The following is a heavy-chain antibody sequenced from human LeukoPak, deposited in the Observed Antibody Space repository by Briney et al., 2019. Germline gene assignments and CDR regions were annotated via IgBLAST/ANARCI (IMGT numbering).Heavy chain of an antibody. V-gene: IGHV4-59*01. J-gene: IGHJ6*02. CDR3: ARCPRLLGLVYGMDV. Sequence: SETLSLTCTVSGGSISSYYWSWIRQPPGKGLEWIGYIYYSGSTNYNPSLKSRVTISVDTSKNQFSLKLSSVTAADTAVYYCARCPRLLGLVYGMDVWGQGTTVTVSS. CDR2: IYYSGST. D-gene: IGHD5-18*01. CDR1: GGSISSYY.